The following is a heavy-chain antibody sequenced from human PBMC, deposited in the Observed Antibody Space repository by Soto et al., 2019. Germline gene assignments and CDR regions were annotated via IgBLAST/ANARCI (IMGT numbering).Heavy chain of an antibody. CDR2: IYYSGST. V-gene: IGHV4-30-4*01. CDR1: GGSISSGDYY. Sequence: SETLSLTCTVSGGSISSGDYYWSWIRQPPGKGLEWIGYIYYSGSTYDNLSLKSRVTISVDTSKNQFSLKLSSVTAADTGVYYCARDFYGSGSYQEGFDYWGQGTLVTVSS. J-gene: IGHJ4*02. D-gene: IGHD3-10*01. CDR3: ARDFYGSGSYQEGFDY.